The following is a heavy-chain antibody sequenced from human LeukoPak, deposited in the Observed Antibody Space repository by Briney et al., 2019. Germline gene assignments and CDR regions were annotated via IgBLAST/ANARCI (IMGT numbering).Heavy chain of an antibody. J-gene: IGHJ3*01. CDR3: AKGTGYSSSWHRDALDV. V-gene: IGHV3-23*01. Sequence: GGSLRLSCAASGFTFRNYGMIWVRQAPGKGPEWVSGISGSGDTAYYADSVKGRFTISRDNSKNTLYLQMKSLRAEDTAVYYCAKGTGYSSSWHRDALDVWGQGTMVTVSS. D-gene: IGHD6-13*01. CDR2: ISGSGDTA. CDR1: GFTFRNYG.